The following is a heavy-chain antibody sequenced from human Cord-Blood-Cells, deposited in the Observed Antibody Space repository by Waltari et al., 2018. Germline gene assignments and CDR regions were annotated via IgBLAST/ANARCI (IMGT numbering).Heavy chain of an antibody. CDR3: ARGLVGATPKSHTDAFDI. J-gene: IGHJ3*02. D-gene: IGHD1-26*01. V-gene: IGHV4-34*01. CDR2: INHRGST. Sequence: QVQLQQWGAGLLKPSETLSPTCAVYGGSFSGYYWSWIRQPPGKGLEWIGEINHRGSTNYNPSLKSRVTISVDTSKNQFSLKLSSVTAADTAVYYCARGLVGATPKSHTDAFDIWGQGTMVTVSS. CDR1: GGSFSGYY.